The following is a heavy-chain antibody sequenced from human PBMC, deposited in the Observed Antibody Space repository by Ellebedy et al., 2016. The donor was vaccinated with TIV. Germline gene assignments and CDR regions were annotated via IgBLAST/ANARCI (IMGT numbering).Heavy chain of an antibody. D-gene: IGHD3-22*01. J-gene: IGHJ4*02. CDR2: ISSTGSRT. Sequence: PGGSLRLSCAASGFTFSSYAMSWVRQAPGKGLEWVSTISSTGSRTYYADSVEGRFIISRDNSKKTLYLQMNSLRAEDTAVYYCAKGRGGVSDSSAPRYYFDYWGLGTLVTVSS. CDR1: GFTFSSYA. CDR3: AKGRGGVSDSSAPRYYFDY. V-gene: IGHV3-23*01.